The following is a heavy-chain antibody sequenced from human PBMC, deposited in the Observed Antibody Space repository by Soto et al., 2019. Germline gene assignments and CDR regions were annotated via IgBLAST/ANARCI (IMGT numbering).Heavy chain of an antibody. CDR3: AKHLHWNDFDY. Sequence: EVQLLESGGGLVQPGGSLRLSCAASGFTFSAYGMSWVRQSPGKGLEWVSGTSGSGGTTYYADSVKGRFTISRDNSKNTLYLLINSLRAEDTAVYYCAKHLHWNDFDYWGQGTLVTVSS. CDR1: GFTFSAYG. V-gene: IGHV3-23*01. D-gene: IGHD1-1*01. CDR2: TSGSGGTT. J-gene: IGHJ4*02.